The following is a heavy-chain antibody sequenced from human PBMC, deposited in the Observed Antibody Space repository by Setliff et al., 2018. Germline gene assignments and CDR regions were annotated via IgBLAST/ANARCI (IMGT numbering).Heavy chain of an antibody. CDR1: GYSFPSYW. D-gene: IGHD2-2*01. Sequence: PGESLKISCEASGYSFPSYWIGWVRQMPGKGLEWMGSVYPGDSETRYSPSFQGQVTISADKSTSTAYLEWSSLKASDTAIYYCTRHEDRNKCTSSSCYRENDAFDVWGQGAMVTVSS. CDR2: VYPGDSET. CDR3: TRHEDRNKCTSSSCYRENDAFDV. J-gene: IGHJ3*01. V-gene: IGHV5-51*01.